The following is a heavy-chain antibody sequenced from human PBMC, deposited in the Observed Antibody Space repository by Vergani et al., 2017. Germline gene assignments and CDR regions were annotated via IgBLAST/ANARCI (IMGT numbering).Heavy chain of an antibody. CDR2: IYPGDSDT. J-gene: IGHJ6*03. Sequence: EVQLVQSGAEVKKPGESLKISCKGSGYSFTSYWIGWVRHMPGKGLEWIGIIYPGDSDTRYSPSFQGQVTLSADKSISTAYLQWISLKASDTAMYYCARHLHCSSTSCSGIYYMDVWGKGTTVTVSS. V-gene: IGHV5-51*01. CDR3: ARHLHCSSTSCSGIYYMDV. CDR1: GYSFTSYW. D-gene: IGHD2-2*01.